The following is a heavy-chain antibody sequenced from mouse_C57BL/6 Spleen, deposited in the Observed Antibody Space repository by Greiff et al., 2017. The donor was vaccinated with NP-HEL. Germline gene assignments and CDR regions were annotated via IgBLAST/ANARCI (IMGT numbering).Heavy chain of an antibody. Sequence: EVKLVESGGGLVKPGGSLKLSCAASGFTFSSYAMSWVRQTPEKRLEWVATISDGGSYTYYPDNVKGRFTLSRDNAKNNLYLQMSHLKSEDTAMYYCARDQGGYDYGSMDYWGQGTSVTVSS. J-gene: IGHJ4*01. V-gene: IGHV5-4*01. CDR3: ARDQGGYDYGSMDY. D-gene: IGHD2-4*01. CDR1: GFTFSSYA. CDR2: ISDGGSYT.